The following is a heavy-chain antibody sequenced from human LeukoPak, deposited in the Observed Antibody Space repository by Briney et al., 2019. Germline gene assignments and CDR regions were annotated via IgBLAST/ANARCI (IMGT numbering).Heavy chain of an antibody. D-gene: IGHD4-17*01. J-gene: IGHJ4*02. CDR2: ISYDGSNK. CDR1: GFTFSSYA. CDR3: ARDPDYGDYVPLYYFDY. Sequence: GGSLRLSCAASGFTFSSYAMHWVRQAPGKGLEWVADISYDGSNKYYADSVKDRFTISRDNSKNTLYLQMNSLRAEDTAVYYCARDPDYGDYVPLYYFDYWGQGTLVTVSS. V-gene: IGHV3-30*04.